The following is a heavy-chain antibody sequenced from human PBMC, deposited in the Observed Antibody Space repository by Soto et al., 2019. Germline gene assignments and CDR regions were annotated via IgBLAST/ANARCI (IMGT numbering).Heavy chain of an antibody. CDR1: GFTFSSYG. CDR3: ARDYGDYDLDY. V-gene: IGHV3-33*01. CDR2: IWYDGSNK. Sequence: GGSLRLSCAASGFTFSSYGMHWVRQAPGKGLEWVAVIWYDGSNKYYADSVKGRFTISRDNSKNTLYLQMNSLRAEETAVYYCARDYGDYDLDYWGQGTLVTVSS. J-gene: IGHJ4*02. D-gene: IGHD4-17*01.